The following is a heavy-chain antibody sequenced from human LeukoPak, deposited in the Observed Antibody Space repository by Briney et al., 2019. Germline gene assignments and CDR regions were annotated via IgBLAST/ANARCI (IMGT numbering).Heavy chain of an antibody. CDR3: ARDSDQGGIDY. J-gene: IGHJ4*02. CDR2: IYYSGTI. D-gene: IGHD3-16*01. V-gene: IGHV4-38-2*02. CDR1: GYSISSGYY. Sequence: WETLSLTCTVSGYSISSGYYWGWIRQPPGKGLEWIGTIYYSGTIYYNSSLKSRVTISVDRSRNQLSLKLSSLTAADTAVYFCARDSDQGGIDYWGQGTLVTVSS.